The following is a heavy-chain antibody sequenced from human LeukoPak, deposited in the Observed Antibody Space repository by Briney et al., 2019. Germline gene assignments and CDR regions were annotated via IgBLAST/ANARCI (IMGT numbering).Heavy chain of an antibody. CDR2: TKPDGSAG. D-gene: IGHD2-15*01. CDR1: GFSFRNYW. CDR3: ARDGGLHTNFDY. V-gene: IGHV3-7*01. Sequence: GGSLRLSCAASGFSFRNYWMGWVRQAPGKGLEWVANTKPDGSAGYYADSVRGRFSTSRDNANNLLYLQMNSLRAEDTAFYYCARDGGLHTNFDYWGQGTLVTVSS. J-gene: IGHJ4*02.